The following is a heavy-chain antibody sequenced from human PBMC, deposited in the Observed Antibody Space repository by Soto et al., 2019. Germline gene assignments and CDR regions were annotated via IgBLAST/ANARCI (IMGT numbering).Heavy chain of an antibody. Sequence: GASVKVSCKASGYTFTGYYMHWVRQAPGQGLEWMGWINPNSGGTNYAQKFQGWVTMTRDTSISTAYMELSRLRSDDTAVYYCARALYDFWSGSDAFDIWGQGTMVTVSS. CDR3: ARALYDFWSGSDAFDI. J-gene: IGHJ3*02. CDR2: INPNSGGT. V-gene: IGHV1-2*04. CDR1: GYTFTGYY. D-gene: IGHD3-3*01.